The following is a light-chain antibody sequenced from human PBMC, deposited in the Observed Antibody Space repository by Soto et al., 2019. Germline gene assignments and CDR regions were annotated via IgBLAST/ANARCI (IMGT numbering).Light chain of an antibody. CDR2: GAS. V-gene: IGKV3-20*01. Sequence: EIVMTQSPATLSLSPGERATLSWGASRRINLNLAWYQQKPGQAPRLLMYGASTRATGFPDRFSGSGSGTDFTLSISRLEPEDFAVYYCQHYGGSFIFGPGTKVDIK. J-gene: IGKJ3*01. CDR1: RRINLN. CDR3: QHYGGSFI.